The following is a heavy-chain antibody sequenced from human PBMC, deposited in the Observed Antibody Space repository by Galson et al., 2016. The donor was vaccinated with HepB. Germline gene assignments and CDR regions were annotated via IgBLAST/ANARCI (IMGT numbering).Heavy chain of an antibody. J-gene: IGHJ4*02. CDR2: IYSRGSA. CDR3: ARDWGSSWCLH. D-gene: IGHD6-13*01. V-gene: IGHV3-66*01. Sequence: SLRLSCAGSGFTVSRDYMSWVRQAPGKGLEWVSVIYSRGSAYYADSVKGRFTISRDNSKNTLYLQMNSLKAEDTAVYYCARDWGSSWCLHWGQGTLVTVSS. CDR1: GFTVSRDY.